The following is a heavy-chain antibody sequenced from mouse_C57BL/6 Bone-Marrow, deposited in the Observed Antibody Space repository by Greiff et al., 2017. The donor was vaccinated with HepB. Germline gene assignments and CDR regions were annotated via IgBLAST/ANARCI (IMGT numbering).Heavy chain of an antibody. CDR3: ANEYDDY. D-gene: IGHD2-4*01. CDR1: GYTFTSYW. CDR2: IDPSDSYT. V-gene: IGHV1-50*01. Sequence: QVQLQQPGAELVKPGASVKLSCKASGYTFTSYWMQWVKQRPGQGLEWIGEIDPSDSYTNYNQKFKGKATLTVDTSSSTAYMQLTSLTSEDSAVYYCANEYDDYWGQGTTLTVSS. J-gene: IGHJ2*01.